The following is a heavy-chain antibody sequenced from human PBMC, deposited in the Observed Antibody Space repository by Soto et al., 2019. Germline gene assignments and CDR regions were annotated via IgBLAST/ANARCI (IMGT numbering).Heavy chain of an antibody. CDR1: GFTFSSYA. Sequence: VQLLESGGGVVQPGGSLRLSCAASGFTFSSYAMSWVRQAPGKGLEWVAGISGSGGSRYYADSVKGRFTISRDNSKNTLYLQLNSLRAEDTAVYYCAKDAEYDFWSGYSGDYWGQGTLVTVSS. D-gene: IGHD3-3*01. CDR2: ISGSGGSR. J-gene: IGHJ4*02. V-gene: IGHV3-23*01. CDR3: AKDAEYDFWSGYSGDY.